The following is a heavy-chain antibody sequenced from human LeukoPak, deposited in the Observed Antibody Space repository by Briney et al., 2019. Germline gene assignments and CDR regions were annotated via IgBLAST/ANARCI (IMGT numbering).Heavy chain of an antibody. CDR2: MNPNSGNT. CDR3: ARAPYQLLPFYY. D-gene: IGHD2-2*01. CDR1: GYTFTSYD. Sequence: GASVKVSCKASGYTFTSYDINWVRQATGQGLEWMGWMNPNSGNTGYAQKFQGRVTMTRNTSISTAYMELSNLRSEDTAVYYWARAPYQLLPFYYWGQGTLVTVSS. V-gene: IGHV1-8*01. J-gene: IGHJ4*02.